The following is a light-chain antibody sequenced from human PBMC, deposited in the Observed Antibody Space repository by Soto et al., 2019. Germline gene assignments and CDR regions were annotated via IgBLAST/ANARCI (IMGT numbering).Light chain of an antibody. CDR1: QSIRYY. CDR3: QHHNSYSQT. CDR2: GAS. Sequence: DIQLTQSPPTLSASVGDRVTITCRASQSIRYYLAWYQQMPGKAPKLLIYGASSLQSRVPSRFSGSGSGTEFTLTISSLQPDDFETYFCQHHNSYSQTFGQGTKVEIK. V-gene: IGKV1-5*01. J-gene: IGKJ1*01.